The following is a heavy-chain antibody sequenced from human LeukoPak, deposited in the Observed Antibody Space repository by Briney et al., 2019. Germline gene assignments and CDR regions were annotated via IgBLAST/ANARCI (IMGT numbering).Heavy chain of an antibody. V-gene: IGHV1-18*01. CDR2: ISAHSGDT. Sequence: ASVKVSCKASGYTFTNFGITWVRQAPGQGLEWMGWISAHSGDTNYAQKLQDRVTMTTDTSLNTAYLELRSLRSDDSAVYYCARARNVMVIGDVWGKGTTVIVSS. CDR3: ARARNVMVIGDV. D-gene: IGHD2/OR15-2a*01. CDR1: GYTFTNFG. J-gene: IGHJ6*04.